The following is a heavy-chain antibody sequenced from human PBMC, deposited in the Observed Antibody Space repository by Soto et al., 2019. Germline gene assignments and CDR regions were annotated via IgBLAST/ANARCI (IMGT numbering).Heavy chain of an antibody. CDR3: AKGDVWSGYYTGTFFFDY. CDR2: ISYDGSNK. J-gene: IGHJ4*02. V-gene: IGHV3-30*18. Sequence: GGSLRLSCAASGFTFSSYGIHWVRQAPGKGLEWVASISYDGSNKYYADSVKGRFTISRDNSRNTLYLEMNSLRAEDTAVYFCAKGDVWSGYYTGTFFFDYWGLGTLVTVSS. D-gene: IGHD3-3*01. CDR1: GFTFSSYG.